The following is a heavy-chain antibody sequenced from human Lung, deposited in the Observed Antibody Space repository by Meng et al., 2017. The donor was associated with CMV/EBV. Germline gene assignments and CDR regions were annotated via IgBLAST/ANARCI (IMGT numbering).Heavy chain of an antibody. CDR1: GYTFTGYY. CDR2: INPNNGGT. D-gene: IGHD3-16*01. J-gene: IGHJ1*01. V-gene: IGHV1-2*02. Sequence: SVKVSXKTSGYTFTGYYLYWVRQAPGQGLEWMGWINPNNGGTNYAQRFQGRVTMTRDTSITTVYMELSRLTSDDTAVYYCARKTDTGGWNFHHWGQGTLVTVSS. CDR3: ARKTDTGGWNFHH.